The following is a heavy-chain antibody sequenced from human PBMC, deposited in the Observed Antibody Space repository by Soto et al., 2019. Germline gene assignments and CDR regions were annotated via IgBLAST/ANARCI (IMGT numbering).Heavy chain of an antibody. CDR1: GFTFSSYA. V-gene: IGHV3-23*01. D-gene: IGHD4-17*01. Sequence: GGSLRLSCAASGFTFSSYAMSWVRQAPGKGLEWVSAISGSGGSTYYADSVKGRFTISRDNSKNTLYLQMNSLRAGETAVYYCAKLGVTTLVIIDLDYWGQGTLVTVSS. CDR2: ISGSGGST. CDR3: AKLGVTTLVIIDLDY. J-gene: IGHJ4*02.